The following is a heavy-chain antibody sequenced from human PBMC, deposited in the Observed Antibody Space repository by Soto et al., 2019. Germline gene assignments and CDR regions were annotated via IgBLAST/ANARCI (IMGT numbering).Heavy chain of an antibody. CDR2: IKNKRSDEAT. J-gene: IGHJ4*02. CDR3: STDGLNYGSFDY. D-gene: IGHD1-7*01. CDR1: VFTFSDAW. V-gene: IGHV3-15*01. Sequence: GGSLRLSPTASVFTFSDAWMTWLRQTPGRGLEWVGRIKNKRSDEATDYAAAVKGRFIISRDDSKNTLYLQMHSLTTEDTAVYYCSTDGLNYGSFDYWGQVTLFTVSS.